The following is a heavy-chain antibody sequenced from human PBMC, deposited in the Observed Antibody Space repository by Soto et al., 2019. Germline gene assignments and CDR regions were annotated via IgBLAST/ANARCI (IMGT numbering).Heavy chain of an antibody. D-gene: IGHD2-15*01. V-gene: IGHV3-30-3*01. Sequence: QVQLVESGGGVVQPGRSLRLSCAASGFTFSSYAMHWVRQAPGKGLEWVAVISYDGSNKYYADSVKGRFTISRDNSKNTLYLQMNSVRAVDTAVYYCARDPPIVVVVAATPYFDYGGQGTLVTVSS. CDR3: ARDPPIVVVVAATPYFDY. CDR2: ISYDGSNK. CDR1: GFTFSSYA. J-gene: IGHJ4*02.